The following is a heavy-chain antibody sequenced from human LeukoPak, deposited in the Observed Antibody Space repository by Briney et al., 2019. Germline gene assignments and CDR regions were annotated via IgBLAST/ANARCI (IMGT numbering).Heavy chain of an antibody. CDR1: GFTFSSYS. CDR2: ISSSSSYI. J-gene: IGHJ3*02. D-gene: IGHD3-22*01. Sequence: KPGGSLRLSCAASGFTFSSYSMNWVRQAPGKGLEWVSSISSSSSYIYYADSVKGRFTISRDNAKNSLYLQMNSLRAEDTAVYYCARGDSSGLDAFDIWGQGTMVTVSS. V-gene: IGHV3-21*01. CDR3: ARGDSSGLDAFDI.